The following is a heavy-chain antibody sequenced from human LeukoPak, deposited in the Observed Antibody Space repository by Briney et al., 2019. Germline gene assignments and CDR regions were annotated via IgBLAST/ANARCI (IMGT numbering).Heavy chain of an antibody. CDR1: GFTYSSYA. CDR2: ISSSADST. V-gene: IGHV3-23*01. J-gene: IGHJ4*02. CDR3: AKPLEKYTYGGNFDY. D-gene: IGHD4-23*01. Sequence: GGSLRLSCVASGFTYSSYAMSWVRQAPGKGLAWVSVISSSADSTYYADSVKGRFTISRDNSKNTLYLQMNNLRAEDTAVYYCAKPLEKYTYGGNFDYWGQGILVTVSS.